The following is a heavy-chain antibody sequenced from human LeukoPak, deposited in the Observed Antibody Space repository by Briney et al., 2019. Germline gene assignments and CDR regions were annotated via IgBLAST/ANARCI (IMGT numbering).Heavy chain of an antibody. V-gene: IGHV4-39*01. CDR3: AYSGSYGHLGY. J-gene: IGHJ4*02. CDR2: IYSSVNT. D-gene: IGHD1-26*01. CDR1: GGSISSNAYY. Sequence: SETLSLTCTVSGGSISSNAYYWAWIRQPPGKGLEWIGSIYSSVNTYYNPSLKSRVTISVDTSKNQFSLRLSSVTAADTALYYCAYSGSYGHLGYWGQGIPVTVSS.